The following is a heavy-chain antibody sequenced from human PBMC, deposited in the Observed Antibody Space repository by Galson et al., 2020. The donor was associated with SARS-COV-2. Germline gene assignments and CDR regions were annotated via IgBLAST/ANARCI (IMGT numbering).Heavy chain of an antibody. CDR2: IVVGSGNT. Sequence: SVKVSCKASGFTFTSSAVQWVRQARGQRLEWIGWIVVGSGNTNYAQKFQERVTITRDMSTSTAYMELSSLRSEDTAVYYCAAEEGVGGDYGYFDYWGQGTLVTVSS. CDR1: GFTFTSSA. V-gene: IGHV1-58*01. D-gene: IGHD4-17*01. J-gene: IGHJ4*02. CDR3: AAEEGVGGDYGYFDY.